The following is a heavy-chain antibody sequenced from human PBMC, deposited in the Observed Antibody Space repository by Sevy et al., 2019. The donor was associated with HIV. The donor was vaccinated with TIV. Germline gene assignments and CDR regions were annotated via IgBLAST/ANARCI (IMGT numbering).Heavy chain of an antibody. CDR3: AKDIGATGIAVVAN. CDR2: LNWDSGSV. V-gene: IGHV3-9*01. CDR1: GFTFDDFA. Sequence: GGSLRLSCAASGFTFDDFAMHWVRRVPEKGLEWVSGLNWDSGSVAYADSVKGRFTISRDNAKNALFLQMNSLRAEDTALYYCAKDIGATGIAVVANWGQGIQVTVSS. D-gene: IGHD6-19*01. J-gene: IGHJ4*02.